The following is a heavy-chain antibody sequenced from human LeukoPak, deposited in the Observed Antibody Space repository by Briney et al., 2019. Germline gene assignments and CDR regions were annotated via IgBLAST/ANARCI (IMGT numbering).Heavy chain of an antibody. Sequence: SETLSLTCTVSGGSISSSSYYWGWIRQPPGKGLEWIGSIYYSGSTYYNPSLKSRVTISVDTSKNQFSLKLSSVTAADTAVYYCARHGEPEVGAALIDYWGQGTLVTVSS. V-gene: IGHV4-39*01. J-gene: IGHJ4*02. CDR2: IYYSGST. CDR3: ARHGEPEVGAALIDY. CDR1: GGSISSSSYY. D-gene: IGHD1-26*01.